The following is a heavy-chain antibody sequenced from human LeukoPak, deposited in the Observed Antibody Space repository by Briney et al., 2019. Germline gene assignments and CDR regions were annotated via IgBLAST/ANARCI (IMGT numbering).Heavy chain of an antibody. V-gene: IGHV3-23*01. CDR1: QFIFSTYA. D-gene: IGHD3-10*01. CDR3: ARGGRGVDY. Sequence: GGSLRLSCAASQFIFSTYAMSWVRQAPGKGLEWVSAISGSGGSTYYADSVKGRFTISRANSKSTLYLQMNSLRAGDTAVYYCARGGRGVDYWGQGTLVTVSS. J-gene: IGHJ4*02. CDR2: ISGSGGST.